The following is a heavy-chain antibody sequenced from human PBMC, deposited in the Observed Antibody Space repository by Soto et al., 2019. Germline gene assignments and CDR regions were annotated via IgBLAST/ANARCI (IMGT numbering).Heavy chain of an antibody. V-gene: IGHV1-8*01. CDR1: GYTFTSYD. D-gene: IGHD4-17*01. Sequence: QVQLVQSGAEVKKPGASVKVSCKASGYTFTSYDINWVRQATGQGLEYLGWMNPNSGNTDYVQKLQGRVTMTWDTSITTAYMELSSLRSEKRAVYFCAGGIKYGAYSRWFDPWGQGTLVTVSS. CDR3: AGGIKYGAYSRWFDP. CDR2: MNPNSGNT. J-gene: IGHJ5*02.